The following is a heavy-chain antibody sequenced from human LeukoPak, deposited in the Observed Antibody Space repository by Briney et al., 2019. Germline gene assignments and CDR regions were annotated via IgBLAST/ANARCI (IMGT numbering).Heavy chain of an antibody. D-gene: IGHD3-22*01. V-gene: IGHV3-33*01. CDR3: ARRYYDSSGYYRFDY. J-gene: IGHJ4*02. CDR2: IWYDGSNK. CDR1: GFTFSSYG. Sequence: GGSLRLSCAASGFTFSSYGMHWVRQAPGKGLEWVAVIWYDGSNKYYADSVKGRFTISRDNSKNTLYLQMNSLRAEDTAVYYCARRYYDSSGYYRFDYWGQGTLVTVSS.